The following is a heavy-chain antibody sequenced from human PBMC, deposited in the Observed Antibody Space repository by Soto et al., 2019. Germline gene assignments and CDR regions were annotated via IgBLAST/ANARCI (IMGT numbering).Heavy chain of an antibody. CDR1: GFTFSTYE. CDR3: VRETMRASAAASLDQ. Sequence: GGSLRLSCAASGFTFSTYEFNWVRQAPGRGLEWISYISVSGNIIKYAESVKGRFTISRDNAENSLHLHMSNLRVDDTALYFCVRETMRASAAASLDQWGQGTQVTVS. V-gene: IGHV3-48*03. J-gene: IGHJ4*02. CDR2: ISVSGNII.